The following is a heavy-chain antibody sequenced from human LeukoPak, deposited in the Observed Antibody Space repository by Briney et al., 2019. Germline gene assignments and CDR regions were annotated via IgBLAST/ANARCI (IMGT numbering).Heavy chain of an antibody. D-gene: IGHD3-10*01. J-gene: IGHJ4*02. CDR3: AITMATTHGFDY. CDR2: ISAYNGNT. CDR1: GYTFSSYT. V-gene: IGHV1-18*01. Sequence: ASVNVTCKASGYTFSSYTINWVRQAPGQGLEWLGRISAYNGNTDYSQNLQGRVIMTTDTSTYTAYMELRSLRSDDTAVYYCAITMATTHGFDYWGQGTRVTVSS.